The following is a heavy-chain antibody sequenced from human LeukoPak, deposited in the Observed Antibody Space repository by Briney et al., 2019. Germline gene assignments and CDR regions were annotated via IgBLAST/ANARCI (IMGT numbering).Heavy chain of an antibody. CDR2: VSGRGERT. D-gene: IGHD1-26*01. J-gene: IGHJ4*02. Sequence: GGSLRLSCAASGFSFNSYAMSWVRQAPGKGLEWVSAVSGRGERTYYADFVKGRFTISRDNSKNTLYLQMNSLRAEDTAVYYCAKVGSGSSTTFDYWGQGTLVTVSS. CDR3: AKVGSGSSTTFDY. CDR1: GFSFNSYA. V-gene: IGHV3-23*01.